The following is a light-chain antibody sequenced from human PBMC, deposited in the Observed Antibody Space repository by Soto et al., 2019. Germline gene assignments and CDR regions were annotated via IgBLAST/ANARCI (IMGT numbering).Light chain of an antibody. Sequence: DIQMTQSASTLSASLGDRVTITCRASQSISSWLAWYQQKPGKAPKLLIYKASSLESGVPSRFSGIGSGTEFTLTISSLKPDDFATDYCQQYNSYWTFGQGTKVDI. CDR1: QSISSW. CDR2: KAS. J-gene: IGKJ1*01. V-gene: IGKV1-5*03. CDR3: QQYNSYWT.